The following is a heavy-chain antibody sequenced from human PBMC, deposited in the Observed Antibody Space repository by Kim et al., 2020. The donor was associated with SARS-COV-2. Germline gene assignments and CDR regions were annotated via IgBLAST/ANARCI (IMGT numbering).Heavy chain of an antibody. CDR2: ISSSSSNI. J-gene: IGHJ6*02. CDR1: GFTFSSYS. Sequence: GGSLRLSCAASGFTFSSYSMNWVRQAPGKGLEWVSSISSSSSNINYADSVTGRFTISRDNAKNSLYLQMNSLRAEDTAVYYCARDPIGFLFYCYGMDVWGQGTTVTVSS. V-gene: IGHV3-21*01. D-gene: IGHD2-21*01. CDR3: ARDPIGFLFYCYGMDV.